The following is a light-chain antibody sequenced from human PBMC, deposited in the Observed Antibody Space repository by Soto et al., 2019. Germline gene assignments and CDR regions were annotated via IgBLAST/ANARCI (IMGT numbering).Light chain of an antibody. V-gene: IGLV2-14*01. CDR2: EVS. CDR3: SSYTSSSTPDV. CDR1: SGDVGGYNY. Sequence: QSVLTQPASVSGSPGQSITISCTGTSGDVGGYNYVSWYQQHPGKAPKLMIYEVSNRPSGVSNRFSGSKSANTASLTISGLQAEDEADYYCSSYTSSSTPDVFGTGTKLTVL. J-gene: IGLJ1*01.